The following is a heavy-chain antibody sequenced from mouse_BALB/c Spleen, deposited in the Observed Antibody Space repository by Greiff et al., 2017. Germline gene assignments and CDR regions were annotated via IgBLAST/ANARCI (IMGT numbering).Heavy chain of an antibody. D-gene: IGHD3-2*01. CDR2: IRNKANGYTT. CDR1: GFTFTDYY. CDR3: ARKTARATSYYFDY. Sequence: DVMLVESGGGLVQPGGSLRLSCATSGFTFTDYYMSWVRQPPGKALEWLGFIRNKANGYTTEYSASVKGRFTISRDNSQSILYLQMNTLRAEDSATYYCARKTARATSYYFDYWGQGTTLTVSS. V-gene: IGHV7-3*02. J-gene: IGHJ2*01.